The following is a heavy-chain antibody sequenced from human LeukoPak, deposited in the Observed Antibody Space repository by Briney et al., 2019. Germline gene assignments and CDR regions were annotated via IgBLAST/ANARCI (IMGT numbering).Heavy chain of an antibody. D-gene: IGHD3-22*01. J-gene: IGHJ4*02. CDR3: AVGYYDSSGYYFLDY. Sequence: ASVKVSCKASGYTFTSYGISWVRQAPGQGLEWMGWISAYNGNTNYAQKLQGRVTMTTDTSTSTAYMELRSLRSDDTAVYYCAVGYYDSSGYYFLDYWGQGTLLTVSS. CDR1: GYTFTSYG. CDR2: ISAYNGNT. V-gene: IGHV1-18*01.